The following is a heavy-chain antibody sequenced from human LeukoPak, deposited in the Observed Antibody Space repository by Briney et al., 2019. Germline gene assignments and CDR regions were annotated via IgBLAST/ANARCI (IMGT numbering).Heavy chain of an antibody. Sequence: GGSLRLSCAASGFTISNHWMHWVRQAPGKGLVWVSRINGDGRRTDYAASVRGRFTISRDNAKNTLYLQMSSLRPDDTAVYYCARGPYYYDSSRNIYFDYWGQGTLVTVSS. D-gene: IGHD3-22*01. CDR3: ARGPYYYDSSRNIYFDY. J-gene: IGHJ4*02. CDR1: GFTISNHW. V-gene: IGHV3-74*01. CDR2: INGDGRRT.